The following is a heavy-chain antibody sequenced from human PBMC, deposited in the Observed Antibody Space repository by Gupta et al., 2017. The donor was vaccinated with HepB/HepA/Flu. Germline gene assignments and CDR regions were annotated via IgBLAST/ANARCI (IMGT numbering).Heavy chain of an antibody. V-gene: IGHV3-21*01. CDR2: ISPTSSYI. J-gene: IGHJ4*02. CDR3: AMGIAVAGFN. D-gene: IGHD6-19*01. Sequence: EVQLVESGGGLVKPGVSLRLSCAASGFAFTTYIMNWVRQAPGKGLEWVSSISPTSSYIYYGDSVKGRFTISRDNAKNSLYLQMHSLRAEDTAVYYCAMGIAVAGFNWGQGTLVTVPS. CDR1: GFAFTTYI.